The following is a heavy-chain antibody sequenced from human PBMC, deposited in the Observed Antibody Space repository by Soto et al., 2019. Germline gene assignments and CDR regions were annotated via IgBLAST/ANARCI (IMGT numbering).Heavy chain of an antibody. V-gene: IGHV3-49*03. CDR1: GFTFGDYA. J-gene: IGHJ4*02. D-gene: IGHD2-15*01. Sequence: GGSLRLSCTASGFTFGDYAMSWFRQAPGKGLEWVGFIRSKAYGGTTEYAASVKGRFTISRDDSKSIAYLQMNSLKTEDTAVYYCTRASCRYCSGGSPSDYWGQGTLVTVSS. CDR2: IRSKAYGGTT. CDR3: TRASCRYCSGGSPSDY.